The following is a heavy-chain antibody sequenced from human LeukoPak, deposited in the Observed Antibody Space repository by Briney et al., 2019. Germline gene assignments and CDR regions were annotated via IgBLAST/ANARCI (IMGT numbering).Heavy chain of an antibody. D-gene: IGHD3-9*01. CDR1: GVSIFSYY. CDR3: ATGRSIRYFDY. CDR2: VHYSGST. Sequence: SETLSLTCSVSGVSIFSYYCNWIRQPPGKGLGWIGYVHYSGSTNYNPSLKSRVTISVDTSKSQFSLKLSSGSAADTAGYTCATGRSIRYFDYWGQGTLLTVSS. J-gene: IGHJ4*02. V-gene: IGHV4-59*08.